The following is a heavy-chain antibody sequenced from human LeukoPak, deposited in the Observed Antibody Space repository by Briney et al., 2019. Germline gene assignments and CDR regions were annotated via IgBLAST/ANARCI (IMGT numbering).Heavy chain of an antibody. CDR3: ARAPSEIGGYYPEYFRH. CDR2: IKSDGST. Sequence: GGSLRLSCAASGSTFSTYWMHWVRQAPGKGLVWVSRIKSDGSTNYADSVKGRFTISRDNAKNTVSLQMNSLRPEDTGVYYCARAPSEIGGYYPEYFRHWGQDTLVTVSS. D-gene: IGHD3-22*01. CDR1: GSTFSTYW. J-gene: IGHJ1*01. V-gene: IGHV3-74*01.